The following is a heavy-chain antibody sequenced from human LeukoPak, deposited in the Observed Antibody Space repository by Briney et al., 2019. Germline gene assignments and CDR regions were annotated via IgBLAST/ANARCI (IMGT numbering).Heavy chain of an antibody. V-gene: IGHV3-7*01. CDR2: INRDGSTK. D-gene: IGHD3-16*01. CDR1: GFTISAFW. J-gene: IGHJ5*02. Sequence: GGSLRLSCAAFGFTISAFWMSWVRQAPGQGLEWVATINRDGSTKYYMDSVKGRFAVSRDNAKNSLYLQTNSLRVEDTAMYYCARLLGDATIHDLWGPGTLVTVSS. CDR3: ARLLGDATIHDL.